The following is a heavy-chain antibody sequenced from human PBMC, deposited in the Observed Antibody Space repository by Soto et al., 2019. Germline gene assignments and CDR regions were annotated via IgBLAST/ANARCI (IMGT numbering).Heavy chain of an antibody. CDR3: ARDVLYFFDY. J-gene: IGHJ4*02. CDR1: GFTFSSYS. CDR2: ISSSSSYI. V-gene: IGHV3-21*01. Sequence: EVQLVESGGGLVKPGGSLRLSCAASGFTFSSYSMNWVRQAPGKGLEWVSSISSSSSYIYYADSVKGRLTISRDNAKNSLYLQMNSLRAEDTAVYYCARDVLYFFDYWGQGTLDTVSS.